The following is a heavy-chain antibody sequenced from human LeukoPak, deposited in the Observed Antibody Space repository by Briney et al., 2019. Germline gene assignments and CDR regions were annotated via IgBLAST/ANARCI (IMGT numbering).Heavy chain of an antibody. D-gene: IGHD6-13*01. J-gene: IGHJ5*02. V-gene: IGHV1-46*01. CDR2: INPSGGST. Sequence: ASVKVSCKASGYTFTSYYMHWVRQAPGQGLEWMGIINPSGGSTSYAQKFQGRVTMTTDTSTSTAYMELRSLRSDDTAVYYCARDRIYVGIAAAVGGNWFDPWGQGTLVTVSS. CDR3: ARDRIYVGIAAAVGGNWFDP. CDR1: GYTFTSYY.